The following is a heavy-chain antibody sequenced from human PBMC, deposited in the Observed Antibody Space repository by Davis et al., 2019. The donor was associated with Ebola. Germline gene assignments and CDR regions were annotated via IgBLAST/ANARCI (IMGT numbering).Heavy chain of an antibody. V-gene: IGHV4-59*11. CDR1: GGSISSHY. J-gene: IGHJ6*04. Sequence: SETLSLTCTVSGGSISSHYWSWIRQPPGKGLEWIGYMYYSGSSNYNPSLKSRVTISVDTSQNQFSLKVNSVTAADTAVYYCARAHASYYYYGMDVWGKGTTVTVSS. CDR2: MYYSGSS. D-gene: IGHD2-2*01. CDR3: ARAHASYYYYGMDV.